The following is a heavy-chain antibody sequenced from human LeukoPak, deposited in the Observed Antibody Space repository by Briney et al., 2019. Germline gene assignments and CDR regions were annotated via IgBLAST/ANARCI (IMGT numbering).Heavy chain of an antibody. V-gene: IGHV1-2*02. CDR1: GYTFTGYY. J-gene: IGHJ5*02. Sequence: ASVKVSCKASGYTFTGYYMHWVRQAPGLGLEWMGWINPNSGGTNYAQKFQGRVTMTRDTSISTAYMELSRLRSDDTAVYYCAREGVIAAAGIANWFDPWGQGTLVTVSS. CDR2: INPNSGGT. CDR3: AREGVIAAAGIANWFDP. D-gene: IGHD6-13*01.